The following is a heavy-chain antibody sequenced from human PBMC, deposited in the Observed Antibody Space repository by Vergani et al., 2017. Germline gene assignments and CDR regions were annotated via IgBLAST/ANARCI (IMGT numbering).Heavy chain of an antibody. Sequence: VQLLESGGGLVQPGGSLRLSCAASGFTFSSYGMHWVRQAPGKGLEWVAVISYDGSNKYYADSVKGRFTISRDNSKNTLYLQMNSLRAEDTAVYYCARSSGWYVYYMDVWGKGTTVTVSS. D-gene: IGHD6-19*01. J-gene: IGHJ6*03. CDR2: ISYDGSNK. CDR1: GFTFSSYG. CDR3: ARSSGWYVYYMDV. V-gene: IGHV3-30*03.